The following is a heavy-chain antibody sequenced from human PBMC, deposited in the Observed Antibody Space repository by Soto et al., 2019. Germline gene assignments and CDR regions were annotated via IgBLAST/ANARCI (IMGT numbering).Heavy chain of an antibody. CDR3: ARIYCTTTTCDSWFDP. Sequence: PGESLPISCQASGYNFTTFWISWVRQLPGKGLEWMGRIDPSDSYTSYSPSFQGHVTISVDKSISTAYLQWGSLTASDTAIYYCARIYCTTTTCDSWFDPWGQGTLVTVSS. CDR2: IDPSDSYT. CDR1: GYNFTTFW. D-gene: IGHD2-2*01. V-gene: IGHV5-10-1*01. J-gene: IGHJ5*02.